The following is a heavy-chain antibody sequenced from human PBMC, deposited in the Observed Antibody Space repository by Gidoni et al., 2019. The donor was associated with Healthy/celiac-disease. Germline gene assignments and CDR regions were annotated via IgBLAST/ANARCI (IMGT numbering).Heavy chain of an antibody. D-gene: IGHD6-13*01. CDR1: GGSISSYY. CDR3: ARDEGN. Sequence: QVQLQESGPGLVKPSETLSLTCTVSGGSISSYYWSWIRQPPGKGLEWIGYIYYSGSTNYHPPLKSRVTISVDTSKNQFSLKLSSVTAADTAVYYCARDEGNWGQGTLVTVSS. V-gene: IGHV4-59*01. CDR2: IYYSGST. J-gene: IGHJ4*02.